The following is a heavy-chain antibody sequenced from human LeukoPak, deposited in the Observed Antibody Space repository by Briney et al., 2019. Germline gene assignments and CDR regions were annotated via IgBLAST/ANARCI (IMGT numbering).Heavy chain of an antibody. CDR3: ATETTVTTFGFDP. J-gene: IGHJ5*02. D-gene: IGHD4-17*01. CDR1: GGSISSGGYY. V-gene: IGHV4-31*03. CDR2: IYYSGST. Sequence: SETLSLTCTVSGGSISSGGYYWSWIRQHPGKGLEWIGYIYYSGSTYYNPSLKSRVTISVGTSKNQFSLKLSSVTAADTAVYYSATETTVTTFGFDPWGQGTLVTVSS.